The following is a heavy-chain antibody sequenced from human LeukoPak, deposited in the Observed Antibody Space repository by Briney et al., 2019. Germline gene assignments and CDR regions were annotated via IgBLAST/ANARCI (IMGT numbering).Heavy chain of an antibody. CDR2: INWNGAWT. V-gene: IGHV3-20*04. CDR3: AGYYYDSSRGFDL. CDR1: GFKFDDYG. J-gene: IGHJ5*02. D-gene: IGHD3-22*01. Sequence: GVSLRLSCAASGFKFDDYGMSWVRQAPGKGLEWVCDINWNGAWTGYADSVKGRFTISRDNAKNSLYLQMNSLRAEDTALYYCAGYYYDSSRGFDLWGQGTLVTVSA.